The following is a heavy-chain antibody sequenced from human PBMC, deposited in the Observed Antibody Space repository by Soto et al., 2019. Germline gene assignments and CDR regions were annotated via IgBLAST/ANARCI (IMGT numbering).Heavy chain of an antibody. CDR1: GFTFSSHA. V-gene: IGHV3-23*01. J-gene: IGHJ4*01. CDR3: AKVSSSWYAGFFDL. D-gene: IGHD6-13*01. CDR2: LSDSGGST. Sequence: EVQLLESGGGLVQPGGSLRLSCTASGFTFSSHAMTWVRQAPGKGLEWVSGLSDSGGSTYYADSVKGRFTISRVNSMNTLYLQMITLTAEDTAVYYCAKVSSSWYAGFFDLWGHRTLVTVSS.